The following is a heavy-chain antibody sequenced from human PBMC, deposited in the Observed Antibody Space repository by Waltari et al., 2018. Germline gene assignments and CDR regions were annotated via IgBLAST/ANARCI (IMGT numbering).Heavy chain of an antibody. Sequence: QVQLQQWGAGLLKPSETLSLTCAVYGGSFSGYYWSWIRQPPGKGLEWIGEINHSGSTNYNPSLKSRVTISVDTSKNQFSLKLSSVTAADTAVYYCARGVHDYGVISYFQHWGQGTLVTVSS. J-gene: IGHJ1*01. D-gene: IGHD4-17*01. V-gene: IGHV4-34*01. CDR2: INHSGST. CDR1: GGSFSGYY. CDR3: ARGVHDYGVISYFQH.